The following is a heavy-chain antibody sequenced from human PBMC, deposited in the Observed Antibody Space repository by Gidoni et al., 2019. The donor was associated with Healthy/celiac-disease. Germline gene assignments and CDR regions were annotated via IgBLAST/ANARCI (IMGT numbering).Heavy chain of an antibody. D-gene: IGHD4-17*01. CDR2: IDRDDDK. V-gene: IGHV2-70*15. CDR3: ARSTTLTTGLGAFDI. J-gene: IGHJ3*02. CDR1: GFSVSTSGMC. Sequence: QVTLRESAAALVKPKETLTLTCTFSGFSVSTSGMCVSLFRQPPGTTQEWLARIDRDDDKYCSTALKTRLTISKDTSKNQVVLTMTNMNPVDTAAYYCARSTTLTTGLGAFDIWGQGTMVTVSS.